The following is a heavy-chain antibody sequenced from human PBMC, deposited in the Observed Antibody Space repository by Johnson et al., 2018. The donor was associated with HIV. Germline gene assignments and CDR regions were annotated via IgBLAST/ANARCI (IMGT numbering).Heavy chain of an antibody. Sequence: VQLVESGGGLVQPGGSLRLSCAASGFTFRSYDMHWVRQATGKGLEWVGRIRNKANGYTTEYAASVKGRFTISRDNDKNTLYLEMGSLRVEDMAVYYCARSRGPMRKDAFDIWGQGTKVTVSS. D-gene: IGHD3-10*01. CDR1: GFTFRSYD. V-gene: IGHV3-72*01. J-gene: IGHJ3*02. CDR2: IRNKANGYTT. CDR3: ARSRGPMRKDAFDI.